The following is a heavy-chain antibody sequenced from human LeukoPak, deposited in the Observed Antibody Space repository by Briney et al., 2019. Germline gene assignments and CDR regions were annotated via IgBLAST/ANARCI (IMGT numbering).Heavy chain of an antibody. J-gene: IGHJ4*02. CDR2: IKQDGSEK. CDR1: GFTISSYW. Sequence: GGSLSLSCAASGFTISSYWMSWVRQAPGKGLEWVANIKQDGSEKYYVDSVKGRFIISRDNAKTSLYLQMNSLRAEDTAVYYCARAKWELRVLLGYWGQGTLVTVSS. V-gene: IGHV3-7*01. CDR3: ARAKWELRVLLGY. D-gene: IGHD1-26*01.